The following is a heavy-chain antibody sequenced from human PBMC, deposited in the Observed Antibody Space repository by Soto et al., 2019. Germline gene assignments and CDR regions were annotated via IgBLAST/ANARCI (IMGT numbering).Heavy chain of an antibody. J-gene: IGHJ5*02. V-gene: IGHV3-23*01. CDR1: GFTFSSYA. CDR2: ISGSGGST. Sequence: EVQLLESGGGLVQPGGSLRLSCAASGFTFSSYAMSWVRQAPGKGLEWVSAISGSGGSTYYADSVKGRFTISRDNSNNPQNLHMNRLSAEDTAVYYCAHYQALSSTSENYNWFDPWGQGTLVTVSS. D-gene: IGHD2-2*01. CDR3: AHYQALSSTSENYNWFDP.